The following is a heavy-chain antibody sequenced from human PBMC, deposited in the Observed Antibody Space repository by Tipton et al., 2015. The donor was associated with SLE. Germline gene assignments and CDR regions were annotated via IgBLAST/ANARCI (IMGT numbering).Heavy chain of an antibody. V-gene: IGHV3-7*01. J-gene: IGHJ4*02. Sequence: SGFTFSDCGMHWVRQAPGKGLEWVANIKEDGSETYYVDSVKGRFTISRDNAKTSLYLQMNNLRAEDTAVYYCARGVDNWGQGTLVTVSS. CDR3: ARGVDN. CDR2: IKEDGSET. CDR1: GFTFSDCG.